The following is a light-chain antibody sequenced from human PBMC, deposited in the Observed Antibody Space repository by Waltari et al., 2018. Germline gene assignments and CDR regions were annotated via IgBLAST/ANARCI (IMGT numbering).Light chain of an antibody. CDR1: SRNVGCYTL. J-gene: IGLJ2*01. CDR2: DVN. Sequence: QSALTQPASVSGPPGRSITISSTGTSRNVGCYTLFSWYHQHPRKPPQLIISDVNKRPSGISHRFSGSKSGNTASLTISGLQADDESDYYCCSYAGDSTLIFGGGTKLTVL. CDR3: CSYAGDSTLI. V-gene: IGLV2-23*02.